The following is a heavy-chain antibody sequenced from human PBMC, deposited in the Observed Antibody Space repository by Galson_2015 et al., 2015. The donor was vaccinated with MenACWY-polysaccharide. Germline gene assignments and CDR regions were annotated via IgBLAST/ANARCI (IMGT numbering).Heavy chain of an antibody. CDR1: GFTFSSYA. Sequence: SLRLSCAASGFTFSSYAMSWVRQAPGKGLEWVSGISGGGISTYYADSVKGRFTISRDNSKNTLYLQVNSLRAEDTAVFYCAKSYLYCGGDCPLYYYFYGMDVWGQGTTVTVSS. V-gene: IGHV3-23*01. CDR2: ISGGGIST. D-gene: IGHD2-21*02. CDR3: AKSYLYCGGDCPLYYYFYGMDV. J-gene: IGHJ6*02.